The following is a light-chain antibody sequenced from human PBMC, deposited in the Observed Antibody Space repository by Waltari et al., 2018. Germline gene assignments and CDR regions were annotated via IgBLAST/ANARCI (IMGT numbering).Light chain of an antibody. V-gene: IGLV2-8*01. J-gene: IGLJ2*01. CDR1: NRDVGTYNY. Sequence: QSALTQPPSASGSPGQSVTITCPGTNRDVGTYNYVSWFQQHPGRAPKLLIYEVNKRPSGVPDRFSGSKSDNRASLTVSGLQADDEAVYHCSSYAGSNTLVFGGGTKLTVL. CDR2: EVN. CDR3: SSYAGSNTLV.